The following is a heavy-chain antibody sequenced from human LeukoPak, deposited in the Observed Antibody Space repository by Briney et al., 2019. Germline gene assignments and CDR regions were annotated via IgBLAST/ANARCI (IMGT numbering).Heavy chain of an antibody. J-gene: IGHJ4*02. CDR1: GFPFISYW. CDR3: VRDGDTSGYTN. D-gene: IGHD3-22*01. Sequence: VSLILSCAASGFPFISYWMHWARQAPGKGLEWVANIKQDGSEKYYGDSVKGRFTISRDNGKNSLYLQMNRLRAEDTAVYSCVRDGDTSGYTNWGQGTLVTVSS. CDR2: IKQDGSEK. V-gene: IGHV3-7*01.